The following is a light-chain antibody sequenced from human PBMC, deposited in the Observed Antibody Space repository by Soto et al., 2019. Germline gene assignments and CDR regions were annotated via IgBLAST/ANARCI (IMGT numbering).Light chain of an antibody. V-gene: IGLV2-23*01. CDR2: EGS. CDR1: SSDVGNYNL. Sequence: QSVLTQPASVSGSPGQSITISCTGTSSDVGNYNLVSWYQQHPGKAPKLIIYEGSKRPSGISNRFSGSKSGNTASLTISGLQAEDESDYFCCSYAGSSASFGTGTKVTVL. J-gene: IGLJ1*01. CDR3: CSYAGSSAS.